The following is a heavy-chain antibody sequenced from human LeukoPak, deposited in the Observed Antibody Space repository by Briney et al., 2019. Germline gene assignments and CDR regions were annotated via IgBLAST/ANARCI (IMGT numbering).Heavy chain of an antibody. J-gene: IGHJ4*02. CDR3: TQNRVVVITTFDY. CDR2: IGGSGETT. CDR1: GFTFSTYG. V-gene: IGHV3-23*01. D-gene: IGHD3-22*01. Sequence: GSLRLSCAASGFTFSTYGMSWVRQAPGKGLEWVAIIGGSGETTIYGDSVKGRLTTSRDNSKNTLYLQMNSLRAEDTAVYYCTQNRVVVITTFDYWGQGTLVTVSS.